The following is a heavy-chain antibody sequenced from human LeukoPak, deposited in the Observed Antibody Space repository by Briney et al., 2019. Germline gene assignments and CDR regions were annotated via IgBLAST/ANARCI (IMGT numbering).Heavy chain of an antibody. Sequence: GGSLRLTCAASGFTFDNYSMHWVRQAPGKGLEWFSGISWNSSSIGYADSMKGRFTISRDNAKNSLYLQMNSLRAEDTALYYCAKDIGDHRSSDAFDIWGQGTMVTVSS. V-gene: IGHV3-9*01. CDR3: AKDIGDHRSSDAFDI. D-gene: IGHD6-6*01. J-gene: IGHJ3*02. CDR1: GFTFDNYS. CDR2: ISWNSSSI.